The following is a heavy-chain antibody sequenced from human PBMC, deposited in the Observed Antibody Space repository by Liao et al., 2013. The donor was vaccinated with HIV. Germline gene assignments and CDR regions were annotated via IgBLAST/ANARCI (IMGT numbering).Heavy chain of an antibody. Sequence: QVQLQESGPGLVKPSETLSLTCTVSGGSISSYSWSWIRQPPGKGLECIGCFYYSGSTNYNPSLRSRVTISVDTSKNQFSLKLSSVTAADTAVYYCARVNYCDGDCYTFDSWGQGTLRSPSPQ. CDR2: FYYSGST. CDR3: ARVNYCDGDCYTFDS. V-gene: IGHV4-59*01. J-gene: IGHJ4*02. CDR1: GGSISSYS. D-gene: IGHD2-21*01.